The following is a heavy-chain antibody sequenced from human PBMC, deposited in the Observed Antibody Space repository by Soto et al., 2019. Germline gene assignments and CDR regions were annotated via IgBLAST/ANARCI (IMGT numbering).Heavy chain of an antibody. CDR2: IYYSGST. J-gene: IGHJ3*02. D-gene: IGHD1-26*01. CDR3: ARGGGAKTFDI. Sequence: LSLTCTVSGGSISSGDYYWSWIRQPPGKRLEWIGYIYYSGSTYYNPSLKSRVTISVDTSKNQFSLKLSSVTAADTAVYYCARGGGAKTFDIWGQGTMVTVSS. V-gene: IGHV4-30-4*01. CDR1: GGSISSGDYY.